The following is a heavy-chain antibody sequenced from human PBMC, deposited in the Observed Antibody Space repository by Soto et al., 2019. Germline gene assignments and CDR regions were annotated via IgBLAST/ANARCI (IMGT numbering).Heavy chain of an antibody. CDR2: IYKSATT. CDR1: GDSISTVDYF. CDR3: ARGRYCLTGRCFPNWFDS. Sequence: SETLSLNCSVSGDSISTVDYFWAWIRQPPGQALEYIGYIYKSATTYYNPSFESRVAISLDTSKSQFSLNVTSVTAADTAVYFCARGRYCLTGRCFPNWFDSWGQGTLGTVSS. J-gene: IGHJ5*01. V-gene: IGHV4-30-4*01. D-gene: IGHD2-15*01.